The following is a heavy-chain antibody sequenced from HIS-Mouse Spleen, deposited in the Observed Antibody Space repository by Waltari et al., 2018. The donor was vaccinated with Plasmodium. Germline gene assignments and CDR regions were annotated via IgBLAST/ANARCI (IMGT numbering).Heavy chain of an antibody. J-gene: IGHJ4*02. CDR2: IKSKTDGGTT. V-gene: IGHV3-15*01. CDR1: GFTFGNAW. Sequence: EVQLVESGGGLVKPGGSLRLSCAASGFTFGNAWMGWVRQAPGKGLEWVGRIKSKTDGGTTDYAAPVKGRFTISRDDSKNTLYLQMNSLKTEDTAVYYCTTRPKDYDFWSGYYTGHDYWGQGTLVTVSS. D-gene: IGHD3-3*01. CDR3: TTRPKDYDFWSGYYTGHDY.